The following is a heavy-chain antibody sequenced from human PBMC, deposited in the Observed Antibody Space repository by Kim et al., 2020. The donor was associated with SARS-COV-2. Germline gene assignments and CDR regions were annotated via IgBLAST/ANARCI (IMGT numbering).Heavy chain of an antibody. CDR2: ISGSGGST. D-gene: IGHD3-16*01. V-gene: IGHV3-23*01. CDR3: AKDLECTWGTYYYCLDV. CDR1: GFTFSSYA. Sequence: GGSLRLSCAASGFTFSSYAMSWVRQAPGKGLEWVSAISGSGGSTYYADSVKGRFTISRDNSKNTLYLQMNSLRAEDTAVYYCAKDLECTWGTYYYCLDVWGQGTTVTVSS. J-gene: IGHJ6*02.